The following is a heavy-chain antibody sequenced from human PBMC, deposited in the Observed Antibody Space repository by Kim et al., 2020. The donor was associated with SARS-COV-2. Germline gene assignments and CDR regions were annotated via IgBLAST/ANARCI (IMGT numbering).Heavy chain of an antibody. J-gene: IGHJ4*02. CDR3: ARKPTEDTARYFDY. Sequence: YAESVKGRFTISRDNSKTTLYLQMNRLRDEDTAVYYCARKPTEDTARYFDYWGQGALVTVSS. D-gene: IGHD1-20*01. V-gene: IGHV3-23*01.